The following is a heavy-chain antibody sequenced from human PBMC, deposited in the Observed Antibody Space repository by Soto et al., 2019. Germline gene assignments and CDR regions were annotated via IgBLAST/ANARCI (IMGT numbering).Heavy chain of an antibody. V-gene: IGHV1-69*13. Sequence: GASVKVSCKASGYTFTSYGISWVRQAPGQGLEWMGGIIPIFGTANYAQKFQGRVTITADESTSTAYMELSSLRSEDTAVYYCARDRRPQPFIVGAIAGSYGMDVWGQGTTVTVSS. CDR1: GYTFTSYG. CDR3: ARDRRPQPFIVGAIAGSYGMDV. D-gene: IGHD1-26*01. J-gene: IGHJ6*02. CDR2: IIPIFGTA.